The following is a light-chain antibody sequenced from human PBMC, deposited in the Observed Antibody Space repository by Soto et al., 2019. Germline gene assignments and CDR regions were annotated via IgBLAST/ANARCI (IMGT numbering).Light chain of an antibody. CDR3: QQYETFSGT. CDR2: DAS. V-gene: IGKV1-5*01. J-gene: IGKJ1*01. CDR1: QSVSGW. Sequence: TSTSRASQSVSGWLAWYQQKPGEAPKLLIYDASALPRGVPSRFSGSGSGTKFTLTIASLQPDDFATYYCQQYETFSGTFGPGTKVDNK.